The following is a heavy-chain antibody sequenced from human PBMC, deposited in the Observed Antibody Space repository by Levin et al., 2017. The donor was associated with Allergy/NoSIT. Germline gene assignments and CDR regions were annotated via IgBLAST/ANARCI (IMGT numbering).Heavy chain of an antibody. CDR2: IGTTGDT. J-gene: IGHJ3*02. D-gene: IGHD1-26*01. V-gene: IGHV3-13*01. Sequence: LSLTCAASGFTFSRYDMHWVRQPTGKGLEWVSAIGTTGDTYYPGSVKGRFTISRENAKNSLYLQMNSLRAGDTAVYYCARAGIVRATVNAFDIWGQGTMVTVSS. CDR3: ARAGIVRATVNAFDI. CDR1: GFTFSRYD.